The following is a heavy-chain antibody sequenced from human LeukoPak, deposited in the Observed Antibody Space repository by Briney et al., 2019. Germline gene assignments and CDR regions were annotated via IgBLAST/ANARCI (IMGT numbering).Heavy chain of an antibody. V-gene: IGHV3-30-3*01. CDR2: IFSDGNNR. Sequence: TGGSRRLSCEASGFIFDNFAMTWGRQAPGKGLEWVAVIFSDGNNRLYADSVKGRFTISRDNSKNTFYLEMNSLRPEDTAVYYCASPYSGYDGVSLDYYWGQGTLVTVSS. D-gene: IGHD5-12*01. CDR1: GFIFDNFA. J-gene: IGHJ4*02. CDR3: ASPYSGYDGVSLDYY.